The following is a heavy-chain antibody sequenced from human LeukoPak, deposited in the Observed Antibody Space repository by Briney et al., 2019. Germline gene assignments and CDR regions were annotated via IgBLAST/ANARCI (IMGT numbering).Heavy chain of an antibody. CDR1: GFTFSSYS. CDR2: ISSSSSTI. CDR3: ARGGREDFWSGYWGSNFDY. Sequence: GGSLRLSCAASGFTFSSYSMNWVRQAPGKGLEWVSYISSSSSTIYYADSVKGRFTISRDNSKNTLYLQMNSLRAEDTAVYYCARGGREDFWSGYWGSNFDYWGQGTLVTVSS. V-gene: IGHV3-48*01. D-gene: IGHD3-3*01. J-gene: IGHJ4*02.